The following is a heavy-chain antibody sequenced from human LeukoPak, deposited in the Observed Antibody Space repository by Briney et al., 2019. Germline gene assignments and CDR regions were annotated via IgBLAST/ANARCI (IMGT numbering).Heavy chain of an antibody. Sequence: SETLSLTCTVSGGSISSSSYYWGWIRQSPGKGLEWIGSIYYSGSTYYNPSLKSRATISVDTSKNQFSLKLSSVTAADTAVYYCARRAGYCSSTSCYAGAFDIWGQGTMVTVSS. V-gene: IGHV4-39*01. D-gene: IGHD2-2*01. CDR2: IYYSGST. CDR1: GGSISSSSYY. J-gene: IGHJ3*02. CDR3: ARRAGYCSSTSCYAGAFDI.